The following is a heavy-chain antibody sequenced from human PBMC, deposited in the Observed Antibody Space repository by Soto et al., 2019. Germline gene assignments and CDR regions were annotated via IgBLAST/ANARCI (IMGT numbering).Heavy chain of an antibody. CDR1: GGSISGSSYY. V-gene: IGHV4-39*01. J-gene: IGHJ4*02. CDR3: ARGVAY. D-gene: IGHD3-10*01. Sequence: NPSETLSLTCTVSGGSISGSSYYWGWIRQPPGKGLEWIGIIYYSGNTYYNPSLKSRVTISVDTSKNQFSLRLSSVTAADTAVYYCARGVAYWGQGTLVTVSS. CDR2: IYYSGNT.